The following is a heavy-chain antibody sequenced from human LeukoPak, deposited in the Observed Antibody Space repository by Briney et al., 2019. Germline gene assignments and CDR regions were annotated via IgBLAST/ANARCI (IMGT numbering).Heavy chain of an antibody. CDR2: INQDGSEK. V-gene: IGHV3-7*01. Sequence: GGSLRLSCAASGFTFSNYWMTWVRQAPGKGLEWVANINQDGSEKNYLDSVKGRFTMSRDNAKNSLYLQMNSLRAEDTAVYYCAKDLVGATLLWGQGTLVTVSS. CDR3: AKDLVGATLL. D-gene: IGHD1-26*01. J-gene: IGHJ4*02. CDR1: GFTFSNYW.